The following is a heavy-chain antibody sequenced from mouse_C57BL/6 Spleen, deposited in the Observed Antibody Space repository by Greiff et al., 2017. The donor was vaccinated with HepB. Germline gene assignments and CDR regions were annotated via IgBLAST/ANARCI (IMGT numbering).Heavy chain of an antibody. CDR2: ISSGGSYT. V-gene: IGHV5-6*01. Sequence: EVKLVESGGDLVKPGGSLKLSCAASGFTFSSYGMSWVRQTPDKRLEWVATISSGGSYTYYPDSVKGRFTISRDNAKNTLYLQMSSLKSEDTAMYYCARLHYYGSSYEWYFDVWGTGTTVTVSS. D-gene: IGHD1-1*01. CDR1: GFTFSSYG. CDR3: ARLHYYGSSYEWYFDV. J-gene: IGHJ1*03.